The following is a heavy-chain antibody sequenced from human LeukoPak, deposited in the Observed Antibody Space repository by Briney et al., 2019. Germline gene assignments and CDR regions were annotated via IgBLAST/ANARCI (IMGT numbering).Heavy chain of an antibody. J-gene: IGHJ4*02. V-gene: IGHV3-48*01. D-gene: IGHD6-19*01. CDR3: ANAVAAYFDY. CDR2: ISTSSSTT. CDR1: GFTFSSYS. Sequence: GGSLRLSCAASGFTFSSYSMNWVRQAPGKGLEWVSYISTSSSTTYYADSVKGRFTISRDNSKNTLYLQMNSLRAEDTAVYYCANAVAAYFDYWGQGTLVTVSS.